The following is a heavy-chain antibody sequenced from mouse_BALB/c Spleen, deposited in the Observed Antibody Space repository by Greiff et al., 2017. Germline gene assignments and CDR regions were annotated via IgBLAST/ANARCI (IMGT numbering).Heavy chain of an antibody. Sequence: DVKLVESGGGLVKPGGSLKLSCAASGFTFSSYTMSWVRQTPEKRLEWVATISSGGSYTYYPDSVKGRFTISRDNAKNTLYLQMSSLKSEDTAMYYCTRVGYGYFDYWGQGTTLTVSS. D-gene: IGHD1-1*01. J-gene: IGHJ2*01. V-gene: IGHV5-6-4*01. CDR1: GFTFSSYT. CDR3: TRVGYGYFDY. CDR2: ISSGGSYT.